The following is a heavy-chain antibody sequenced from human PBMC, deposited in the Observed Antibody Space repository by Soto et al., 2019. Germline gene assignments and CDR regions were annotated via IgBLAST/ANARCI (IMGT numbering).Heavy chain of an antibody. CDR1: GYTFTGYY. D-gene: IGHD2-21*02. V-gene: IGHV1-2*04. J-gene: IGHJ3*02. Sequence: APVKVSCKASGYTFTGYYMHWVRQATGQGLEWMGWINPNSGGTNYAQKFQGWVTMTRDTSISTAYMELSRLRSDDTAVYYCARSRIVVVTIPKNDAFDIWGQGTMVTVSS. CDR3: ARSRIVVVTIPKNDAFDI. CDR2: INPNSGGT.